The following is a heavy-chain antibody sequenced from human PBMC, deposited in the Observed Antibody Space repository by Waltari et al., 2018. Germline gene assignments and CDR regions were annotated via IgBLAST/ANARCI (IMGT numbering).Heavy chain of an antibody. CDR1: GYTFTGYY. J-gene: IGHJ4*02. CDR2: INPNSGGT. CDR3: ARATSEQLVYYFDY. V-gene: IGHV1-2*04. D-gene: IGHD6-6*01. Sequence: QVQLVQSGAEVKKPGASVKVSCKASGYTFTGYYMPWVRPAPGQGLEWMGWINPNSGGTNYAQKFQGWVTMTRDTSISTAYMELSRLRSDDTAVYYCARATSEQLVYYFDYWGQGTLVTVSS.